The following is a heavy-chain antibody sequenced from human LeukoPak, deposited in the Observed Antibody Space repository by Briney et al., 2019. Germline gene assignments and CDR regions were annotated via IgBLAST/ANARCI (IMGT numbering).Heavy chain of an antibody. J-gene: IGHJ5*02. D-gene: IGHD2-2*01. CDR2: INHSGST. CDR1: GESFSGYY. V-gene: IGHV4-34*01. CDR3: ARGRYCSSTSCYGWFDP. Sequence: SETLSLTCAVYGESFSGYYWSWIRQPPGKGLEWIGEINHSGSTNYNPSLKSRVTISVDTSKNQFSLKLSSVTAADTAVYYCARGRYCSSTSCYGWFDPWGQGTLVTVSS.